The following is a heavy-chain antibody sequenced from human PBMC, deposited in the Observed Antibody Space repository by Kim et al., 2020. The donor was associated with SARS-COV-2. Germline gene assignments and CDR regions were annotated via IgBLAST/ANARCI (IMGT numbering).Heavy chain of an antibody. CDR2: IIPIFGTA. CDR3: ARTPTWLGLGSGWFFDY. V-gene: IGHV1-69*13. CDR1: GGTFSSYA. D-gene: IGHD6-19*01. Sequence: SVKVSCKASGGTFSSYAISWVRQAPGQGLEWMGGIIPIFGTANYAQKFQGRVTITADESTSTAYMELRSLRSEDTAVYYCARTPTWLGLGSGWFFDYWGQGTLVTVSS. J-gene: IGHJ4*02.